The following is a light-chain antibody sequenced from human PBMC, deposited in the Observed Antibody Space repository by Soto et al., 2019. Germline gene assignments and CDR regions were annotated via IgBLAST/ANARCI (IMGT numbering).Light chain of an antibody. V-gene: IGLV2-8*01. J-gene: IGLJ1*01. CDR3: KSYAGSNTYV. CDR2: EVV. CDR1: KSDIGVYDF. Sequence: QSVVTQPPSASGSPGQSVTISCTGTKSDIGVYDFVSWYQHHPGKAPRLIIYEVVQRPSGVPDRFSGSKSGNTASLTVSGLQAADEADYFCKSYAGSNTYVFGSGTKVTAL.